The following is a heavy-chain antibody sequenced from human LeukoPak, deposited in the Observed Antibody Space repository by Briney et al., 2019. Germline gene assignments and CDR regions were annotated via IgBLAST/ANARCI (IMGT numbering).Heavy chain of an antibody. J-gene: IGHJ4*02. CDR3: ARAPPRYGSGSFHFDF. CDR1: GYTFTSYY. CDR2: INPYSGGT. V-gene: IGHV1-2*02. D-gene: IGHD3-10*01. Sequence: ASVKVSCKASGYTFTSYYMHWVRQAPGQGLEWMGWINPYSGGTNYAQKFQGRVTMTRDTSITTAYMELSSLRSDDTAVFYCARAPPRYGSGSFHFDFWGQGTLVTVSS.